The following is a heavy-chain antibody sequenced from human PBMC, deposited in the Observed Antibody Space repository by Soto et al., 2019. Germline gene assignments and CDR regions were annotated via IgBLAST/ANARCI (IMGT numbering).Heavy chain of an antibody. CDR3: ARHSRAYGTFDY. Sequence: QVQLQESGPGLVKPSETLSLTCTVSGGSISSYYWSWIRQPPGKGLEWIGYIYYSGSTNYNPSLKSRVTISVDTSKNQFSLKLSSVTAADTAVYYCARHSRAYGTFDYWGQGTLVTVSS. V-gene: IGHV4-59*08. CDR1: GGSISSYY. D-gene: IGHD1-1*01. J-gene: IGHJ4*02. CDR2: IYYSGST.